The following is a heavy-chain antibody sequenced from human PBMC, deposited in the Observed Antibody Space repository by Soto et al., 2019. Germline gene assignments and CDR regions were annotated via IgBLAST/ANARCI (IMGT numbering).Heavy chain of an antibody. CDR1: GYTFTSYG. V-gene: IGHV1-18*01. CDR3: ARVKYSPPYYYYGMDV. CDR2: ISAYNGNT. D-gene: IGHD5-18*01. Sequence: QVQLVQSGAEVKKPGASVKVSCKASGYTFTSYGIIWVRQAPGQGLEWMGWISAYNGNTNYAQKLQGRVTMTTDTSTSTAYMELRSLRSDDTAVYYCARVKYSPPYYYYGMDVGGQGTTVTVSS. J-gene: IGHJ6*02.